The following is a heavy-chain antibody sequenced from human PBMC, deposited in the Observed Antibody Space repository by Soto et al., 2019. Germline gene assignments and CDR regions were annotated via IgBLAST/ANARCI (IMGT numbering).Heavy chain of an antibody. CDR1: GFTFSSYG. J-gene: IGHJ4*02. CDR3: ARNGMAGTGGTFDY. V-gene: IGHV3-33*01. CDR2: IWYDGSNK. Sequence: PVGSLRLSCAASGFTFSSYGMHCVRQAPGKGLEWVAVIWYDGSNKYYADSVKGRFTISRDNSKNTLYLQMNSLRAEDTAVYYCARNGMAGTGGTFDYWGQGTLVTVSS. D-gene: IGHD6-19*01.